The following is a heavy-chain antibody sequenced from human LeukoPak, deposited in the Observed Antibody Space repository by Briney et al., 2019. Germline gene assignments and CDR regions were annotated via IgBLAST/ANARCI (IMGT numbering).Heavy chain of an antibody. CDR3: ANPGGDDY. CDR1: GFTFSTYA. J-gene: IGHJ4*02. Sequence: GGSLRLSCAASGFTFSTYAMSWVRQAPGKGLEWVSGISDGGDYTYYADSVKGRFTISRDNSKNTLYLQMNSLRAEDTAVYYCANPGGDDYWGQGTLVTVSS. V-gene: IGHV3-23*01. CDR2: ISDGGDYT. D-gene: IGHD3-16*01.